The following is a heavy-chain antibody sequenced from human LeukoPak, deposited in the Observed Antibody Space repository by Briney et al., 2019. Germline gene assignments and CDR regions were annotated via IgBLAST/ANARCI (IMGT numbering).Heavy chain of an antibody. J-gene: IGHJ6*02. CDR2: IIPIFGTA. D-gene: IGHD5-18*01. CDR1: GGTFSSYA. Sequence: SVKVSCKASGGTFSSYAISWVRQAPGQGLEWMEGIIPIFGTANYAQKFQGRVTITADESTSTAYMELSSLRFEDTAVYYCARGIIGYGVEKYYYYYGMDVWGQGTTVTVSS. V-gene: IGHV1-69*13. CDR3: ARGIIGYGVEKYYYYYGMDV.